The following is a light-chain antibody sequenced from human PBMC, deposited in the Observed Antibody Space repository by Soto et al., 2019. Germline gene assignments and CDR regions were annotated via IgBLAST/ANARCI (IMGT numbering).Light chain of an antibody. V-gene: IGKV1-39*01. Sequence: DLQMTQSPSSLSESVGDRVTITCRASQSITTFLNWYQQKPGKAPNLLIYAASSLQSGVPSRFSGSGSGTDFTLTISSLQPEDFATYYCQQSYSTPQTFGQGTKVDIK. CDR2: AAS. J-gene: IGKJ1*01. CDR3: QQSYSTPQT. CDR1: QSITTF.